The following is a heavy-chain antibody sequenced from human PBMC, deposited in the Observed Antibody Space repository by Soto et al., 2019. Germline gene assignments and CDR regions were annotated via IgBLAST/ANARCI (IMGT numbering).Heavy chain of an antibody. CDR3: VKYTVTEDLGES. CDR1: DLTFTSYA. D-gene: IGHD3-16*01. Sequence: EVQLLESGGDVVRPGGSLRLPCQASDLTFTSYAMAGVRQAPGKGLGWVAGVSRAGTYPFSADSLRGRFSTSRNNSRDTVDLYMNALRGDDTAVYFRVKYTVTEDLGESWGQGTLVSVSS. J-gene: IGHJ5*02. CDR2: VSRAGTYP. V-gene: IGHV3-23*01.